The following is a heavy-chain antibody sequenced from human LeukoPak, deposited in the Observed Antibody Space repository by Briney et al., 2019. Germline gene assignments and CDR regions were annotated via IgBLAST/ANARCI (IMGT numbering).Heavy chain of an antibody. CDR2: INIGVSDT. J-gene: IGHJ4*02. D-gene: IGHD4-17*01. CDR1: GFTFSSYW. CDR3: ARGMATVTGPFDS. Sequence: GGSLRLSCAASGFTFSSYWMHWVRQAPGKGLMWVSRINIGVSDTLYADSVKGRFTISRDNAKNTLYLQMNSLRAEDTAVYYCARGMATVTGPFDSWGRELWSPSPQ. V-gene: IGHV3-74*01.